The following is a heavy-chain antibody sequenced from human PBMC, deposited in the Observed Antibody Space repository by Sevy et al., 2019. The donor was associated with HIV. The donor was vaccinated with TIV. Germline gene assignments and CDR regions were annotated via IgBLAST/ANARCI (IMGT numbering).Heavy chain of an antibody. J-gene: IGHJ3*02. Sequence: GGSLRLSCVASGFTFSTYDMHWVRQVTGKGLEWVSGIGTLTDTYYPDSVNGRFIISRENAKNSLYLQMNSLRAGDTAVYYCARACAAAGGKSGPIDAFDIWGQGTLVTVSS. D-gene: IGHD6-13*01. CDR3: ARACAAAGGKSGPIDAFDI. CDR1: GFTFSTYD. V-gene: IGHV3-13*01. CDR2: IGTLTDT.